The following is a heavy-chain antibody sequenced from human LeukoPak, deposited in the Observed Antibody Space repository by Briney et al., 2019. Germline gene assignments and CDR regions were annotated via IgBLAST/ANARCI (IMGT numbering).Heavy chain of an antibody. V-gene: IGHV4-59*08. CDR1: DGSISSYY. J-gene: IGHJ4*02. CDR2: IYYSGST. Sequence: SETLSLTCTVSDGSISSYYWSWIRQPPGKGLEWIGYIYYSGSTNYNPSLKNRVTIPVDTSKDQFSLKLRSVTAADTAVYYCASGTYYYFDFWGQGTLVTVSS. CDR3: ASGTYYYFDF. D-gene: IGHD1-26*01.